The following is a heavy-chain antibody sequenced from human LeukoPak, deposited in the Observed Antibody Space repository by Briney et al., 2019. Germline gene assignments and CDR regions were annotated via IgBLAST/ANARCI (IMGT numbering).Heavy chain of an antibody. CDR3: ARSTRGYGTFDY. D-gene: IGHD5-12*01. V-gene: IGHV4-59*08. CDR2: IYYSGST. CDR1: GDSIRSYH. Sequence: PSETLSLTCIVSGDSIRSYHWSWIRQPPGKGLEWIGYIYYSGSTNYNPSRKSRVTISVDTSTNQFSLKLSSVTAADTAVYYCARSTRGYGTFDYWGRGTLVTVSS. J-gene: IGHJ4*02.